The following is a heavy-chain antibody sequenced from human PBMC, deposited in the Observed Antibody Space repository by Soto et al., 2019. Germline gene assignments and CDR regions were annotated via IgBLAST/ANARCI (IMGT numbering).Heavy chain of an antibody. J-gene: IGHJ4*02. CDR3: VRDYRVSYGYGPFDY. D-gene: IGHD5-18*01. V-gene: IGHV3-7*03. CDR2: IKQDVGEK. Sequence: PGGSLRLSCAASGFTFSSYWMSWVRQAPGKGLEWVANIKQDVGEKYYVDSVKGRFTISRDNAKNSLYLQMNSLRGDDTAVYYCVRDYRVSYGYGPFDYWGQGTLVTVYS. CDR1: GFTFSSYW.